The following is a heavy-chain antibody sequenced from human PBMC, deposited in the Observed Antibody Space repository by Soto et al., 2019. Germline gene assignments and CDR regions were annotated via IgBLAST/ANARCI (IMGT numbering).Heavy chain of an antibody. CDR3: AKDTAYGHYDSSDQTYYFDY. J-gene: IGHJ4*02. V-gene: IGHV3-23*01. CDR1: GFTFASYA. CDR2: SRGSGGRT. Sequence: EVQLLESGGGLVQPGGSLRLSCAASGFTFASYAMSWVRQAPGKGLEWVTGSRGSGGRTHYADSVKGRFTISRDISKSTVYLQMNDLRAEDTAVYYCAKDTAYGHYDSSDQTYYFDYWGQGTLVTVSS. D-gene: IGHD3-22*01.